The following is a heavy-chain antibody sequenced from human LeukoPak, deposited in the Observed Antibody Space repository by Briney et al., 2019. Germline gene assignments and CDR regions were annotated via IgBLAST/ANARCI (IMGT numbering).Heavy chain of an antibody. CDR1: GGSFSGYY. D-gene: IGHD3/OR15-3a*01. CDR2: INHSGST. J-gene: IGHJ4*02. Sequence: SETLSLTCAVYGGSFSGYYWSWIRQPPGKGLEWIGEINHSGSTSHNPSLKSRVTISVDTSKNQFSLKLSSVTAADTAVYYCARKRGPFDYWGQGTLVTVSS. V-gene: IGHV4-34*01. CDR3: ARKRGPFDY.